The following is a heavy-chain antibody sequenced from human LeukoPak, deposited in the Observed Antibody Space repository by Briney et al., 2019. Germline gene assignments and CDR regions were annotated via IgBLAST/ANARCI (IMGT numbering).Heavy chain of an antibody. V-gene: IGHV3-23*01. CDR2: ISGSGGST. CDR3: AHLGLYSSGWYNY. Sequence: PGGSLRLSCAASGFTFSSYAMSWVRQAPGKGLEWVSAISGSGGSTYYADSVKGRFTISRDNSKNTLYLQMNSLRAEDTAVYYCAHLGLYSSGWYNYWGQRTLVTVSS. J-gene: IGHJ4*02. CDR1: GFTFSSYA. D-gene: IGHD6-19*01.